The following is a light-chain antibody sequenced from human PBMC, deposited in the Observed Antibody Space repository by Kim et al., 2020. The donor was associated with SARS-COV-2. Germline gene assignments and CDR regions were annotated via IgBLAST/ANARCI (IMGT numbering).Light chain of an antibody. J-gene: IGLJ3*02. Sequence: QSVLTQPPSASGTPGQRVTISCSGSSSNIGSNTVNWYQQFPGTAPKLLIDSNDRRPSGVSDRVSCSKSGTSASLAISGLQSEDEAYYYCATWDDSLDVWMFGGGTQLTV. CDR3: ATWDDSLDVWM. CDR1: SSNIGSNT. CDR2: SND. V-gene: IGLV1-44*01.